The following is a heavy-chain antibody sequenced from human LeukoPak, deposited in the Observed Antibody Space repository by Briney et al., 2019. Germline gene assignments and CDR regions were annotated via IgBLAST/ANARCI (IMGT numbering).Heavy chain of an antibody. Sequence: GGSLRLSCAASGFTVSSNYMSWVRQAPGKGLEWVSVIYSGGSTYYADSVKGRFTISRDNSKNTLYLQMNGLRAEDTAVYYCARDNPNYYGSGSYSPTWYYGMDVWGQGTTVTVSS. D-gene: IGHD3-10*01. CDR3: ARDNPNYYGSGSYSPTWYYGMDV. CDR2: IYSGGST. V-gene: IGHV3-53*01. CDR1: GFTVSSNY. J-gene: IGHJ6*02.